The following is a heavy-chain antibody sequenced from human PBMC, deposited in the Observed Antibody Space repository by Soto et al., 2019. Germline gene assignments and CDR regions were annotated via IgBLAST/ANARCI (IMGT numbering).Heavy chain of an antibody. J-gene: IGHJ4*02. Sequence: SETLSLTCAVYGGSFSGYHWSWIRQTPGKGLEWVGEINHLTTTNYNPSLKSRVIISLDTPKNQFSLKLSSVTAADTAVYYCARGYDTALAPIFWGQGILVTSPQ. V-gene: IGHV4-34*01. D-gene: IGHD5-18*01. CDR2: INHLTTT. CDR1: GGSFSGYH. CDR3: ARGYDTALAPIF.